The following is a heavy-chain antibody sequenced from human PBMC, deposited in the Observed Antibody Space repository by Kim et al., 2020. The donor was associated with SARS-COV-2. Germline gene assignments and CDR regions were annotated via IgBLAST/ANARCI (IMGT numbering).Heavy chain of an antibody. CDR1: GGSFSGYY. CDR2: INHSGST. Sequence: SETLSLTCAVYGGSFSGYYWSWIRQPPGKGLEWIGEINHSGSTNYNPSLKSRVTISVDTSKNQFSLKLSSVTAADTAVYYCARGRGISRTMVRGIGGPRPWFDPWGQGTLVTVSS. CDR3: ARGRGISRTMVRGIGGPRPWFDP. D-gene: IGHD3-10*01. V-gene: IGHV4-34*01. J-gene: IGHJ5*02.